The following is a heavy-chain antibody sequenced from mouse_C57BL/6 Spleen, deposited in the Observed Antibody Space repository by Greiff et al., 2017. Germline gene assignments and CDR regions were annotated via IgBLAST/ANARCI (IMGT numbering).Heavy chain of an antibody. CDR2: IDPNSGGT. J-gene: IGHJ1*03. CDR3: ARDYDYDVWYFDV. D-gene: IGHD2-4*01. Sequence: QVHVKQSGAELVKPGASVKLSCKASGYTFTSYWMPWVKQRPGRGLEWIGRIDPNSGGTKYTEKFKGKATLTVDKPSSTAYMQLSSLTSEDSAVEYCARDYDYDVWYFDVWGTGTTVTVSS. V-gene: IGHV1-72*01. CDR1: GYTFTSYW.